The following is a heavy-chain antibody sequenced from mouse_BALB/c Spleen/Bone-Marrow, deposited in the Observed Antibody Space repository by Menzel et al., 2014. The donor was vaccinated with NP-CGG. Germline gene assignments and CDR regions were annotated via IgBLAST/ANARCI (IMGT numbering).Heavy chain of an antibody. Sequence: VHLVESGGGLVQPKGSLKLSCAASGSTFNTYAMNWVRQAPGKGLEWVARIRSKSNNYATYYADSVKDRFTISRDDSQNMLYLQMHNLKTEDAAMYYCVRHQIYPWYFDVWGAGTTVTVSS. CDR2: IRSKSNNYAT. J-gene: IGHJ1*01. CDR3: VRHQIYPWYFDV. V-gene: IGHV10-1*02. CDR1: GSTFNTYA. D-gene: IGHD2-1*01.